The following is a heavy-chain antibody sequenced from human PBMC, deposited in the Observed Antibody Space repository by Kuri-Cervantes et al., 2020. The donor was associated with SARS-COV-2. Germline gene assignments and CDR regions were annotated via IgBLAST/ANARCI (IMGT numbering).Heavy chain of an antibody. J-gene: IGHJ3*02. CDR3: ARALKGQIDAFDI. V-gene: IGHV4-38-2*01. CDR1: GYSISSGYC. CDR2: IYHSGST. Sequence: SQTLSLTCAVSGYSISSGYCWGWIRQPPGKGLEWIGSIYHSGSTYYNPSLKSRVTISVDTSKNQFSLKLSSVTAADTAVYYCARALKGQIDAFDIWGQGTMVTVSS.